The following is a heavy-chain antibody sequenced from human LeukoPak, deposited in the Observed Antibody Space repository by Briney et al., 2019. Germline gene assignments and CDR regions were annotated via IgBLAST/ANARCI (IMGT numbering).Heavy chain of an antibody. Sequence: SETLSLTCTVSGGSIMSYYWSWIRQPPGRGLEWIGYVYHSGSTNYNLSLQSRVIISVDTSKNQVSLKLNSVTTADTAVYYCARSRVWSDYWGYFDFWGQGTLVTVSS. D-gene: IGHD3-3*01. CDR1: GGSIMSYY. V-gene: IGHV4-59*01. J-gene: IGHJ4*02. CDR3: ARSRVWSDYWGYFDF. CDR2: VYHSGST.